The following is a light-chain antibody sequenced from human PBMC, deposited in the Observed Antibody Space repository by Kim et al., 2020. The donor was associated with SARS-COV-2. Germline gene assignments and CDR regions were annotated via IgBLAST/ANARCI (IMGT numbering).Light chain of an antibody. CDR3: QQYENWPLYT. V-gene: IGKV3-15*01. CDR2: DAS. Sequence: SPGESATLSCRASESINYNLAWYQQKPGQAPRLLMYDASTWATGTPARFRGSGSGTEFTLTISSLQSEDFAVYFCQQYENWPLYTFGQGTKLEI. J-gene: IGKJ2*01. CDR1: ESINYN.